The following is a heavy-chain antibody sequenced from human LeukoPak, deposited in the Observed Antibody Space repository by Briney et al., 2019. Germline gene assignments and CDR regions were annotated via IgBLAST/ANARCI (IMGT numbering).Heavy chain of an antibody. V-gene: IGHV3-53*01. CDR1: GLSFSNAW. CDR3: ARDNSLDYYMDV. CDR2: IYSGGST. D-gene: IGHD4-23*01. J-gene: IGHJ6*03. Sequence: GGSLRLSCAVYGLSFSNAWMSWVRQAPGKGLEWVSVIYSGGSTYYADSVKGRFTISRDSSKNTLYLQMNSLRAEDTAVYYCARDNSLDYYMDVWGKGTTVTISS.